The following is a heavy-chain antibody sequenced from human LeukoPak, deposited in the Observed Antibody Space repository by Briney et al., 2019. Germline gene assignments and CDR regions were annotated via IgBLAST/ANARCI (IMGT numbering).Heavy chain of an antibody. CDR3: ARVTRWPSIPSDY. Sequence: SETLSLTCAVYGGSFSGYYWSWIRQPPGKGLEWIGEINHSGSTNYNPSLKSRVTISVDTSKNQFSLKLSSVTAADTAVYYCARVTRWPSIPSDYWGQGTLVTVS. CDR1: GGSFSGYY. J-gene: IGHJ4*02. D-gene: IGHD4-23*01. CDR2: INHSGST. V-gene: IGHV4-34*01.